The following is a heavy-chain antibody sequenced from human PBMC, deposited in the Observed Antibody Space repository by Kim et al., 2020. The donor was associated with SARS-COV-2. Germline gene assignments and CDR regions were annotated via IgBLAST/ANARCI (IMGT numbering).Heavy chain of an antibody. V-gene: IGHV1-2*02. D-gene: IGHD5-18*01. CDR2: INPNSGGT. J-gene: IGHJ4*02. CDR1: GYTFTGYY. CDR3: ARGREYSYGYTDY. Sequence: ASVRVSCKASGYTFTGYYMHWVRQAPGQGLEWMGWINPNSGGTNYAQKFQGRVTMTRDTSISTAYMELSRLRSDDTAVYYCARGREYSYGYTDYWGQGTLVTVSS.